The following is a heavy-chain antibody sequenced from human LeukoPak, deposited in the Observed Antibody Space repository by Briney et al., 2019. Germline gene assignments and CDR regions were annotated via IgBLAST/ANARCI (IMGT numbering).Heavy chain of an antibody. CDR3: ARALSGYAYYFGS. Sequence: HPGGSLRLSCAASGFTLSNAWMSWVRQAPGKGLEWVANIQQDGGDKYYVDSVKGRFTISRDNAKNSLYLQMNSLRAEDTAVYYCARALSGYAYYFGSWGQGTLVTVSS. D-gene: IGHD5-12*01. V-gene: IGHV3-7*04. CDR1: GFTLSNAW. J-gene: IGHJ4*02. CDR2: IQQDGGDK.